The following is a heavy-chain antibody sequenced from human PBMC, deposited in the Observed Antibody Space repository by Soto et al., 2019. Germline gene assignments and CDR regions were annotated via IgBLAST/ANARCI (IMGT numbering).Heavy chain of an antibody. CDR1: GYGFINYW. J-gene: IGHJ6*01. Sequence: GESLKISCKDSGYGFINYWIGWVRQLPGKGLEWMGIIYPGDSDTRYSPSFQGQVTVSVDKSISTAYLQWSSLKASDTAMYYCAKYRDHGMDVWGQGTTVTVSS. D-gene: IGHD5-12*01. CDR3: AKYRDHGMDV. V-gene: IGHV5-51*01. CDR2: IYPGDSDT.